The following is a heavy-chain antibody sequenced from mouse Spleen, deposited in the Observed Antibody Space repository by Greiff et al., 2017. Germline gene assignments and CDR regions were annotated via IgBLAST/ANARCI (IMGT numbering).Heavy chain of an antibody. J-gene: IGHJ2*01. CDR2: ISSGSSTI. D-gene: IGHD1-2*01. V-gene: IGHV5-17*02. Sequence: EVMLVESGGGLVQPGGSRKLSCAASGFTFRSFGMHWVRQAPEKGLEWVAYISSGSSTIYYADTVKGRFTISRDNPKNTLFLQMTSLRSEDTAMYYCARSRLAYFDYWGQGTTLTVSA. CDR3: ARSRLAYFDY. CDR1: GFTFRSFG.